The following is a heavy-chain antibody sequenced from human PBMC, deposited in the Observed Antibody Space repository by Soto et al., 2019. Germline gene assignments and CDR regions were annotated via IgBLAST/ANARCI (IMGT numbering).Heavy chain of an antibody. CDR1: GFTFSNYV. J-gene: IGHJ4*02. D-gene: IGHD3-10*01. CDR3: AKKTGFNPPL. V-gene: IGHV3-23*01. Sequence: GGSLRLSCAASGFTFSNYVMSWVRQAPGKGLEWVSAISGSGGSTYYADSVKGRFTISRDSSKNTLYLQMNSLRAEDAAVYYCAKKTGFNPPLGGQEPLVTVSS. CDR2: ISGSGGST.